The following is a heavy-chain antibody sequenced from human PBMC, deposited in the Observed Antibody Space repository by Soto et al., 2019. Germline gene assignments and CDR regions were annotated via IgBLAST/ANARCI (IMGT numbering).Heavy chain of an antibody. V-gene: IGHV3-64*01. CDR2: ISSNGGST. Sequence: ESGGGLVQPGGSLRLSCAASGFTFSSYAMHWVRQAPGKGLEYVSAISSNGGSTYYANSVKGRFTISRDNSKNTLYLQMGSLRAEDMAVYYCARDSRGLAGYYYYYGMDVWGQGTTVTVSS. D-gene: IGHD6-19*01. CDR1: GFTFSSYA. J-gene: IGHJ6*02. CDR3: ARDSRGLAGYYYYYGMDV.